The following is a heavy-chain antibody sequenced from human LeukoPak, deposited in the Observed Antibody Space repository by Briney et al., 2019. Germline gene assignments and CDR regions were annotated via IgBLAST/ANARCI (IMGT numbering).Heavy chain of an antibody. J-gene: IGHJ5*02. CDR3: ARVYSSGWYQNWFDP. CDR2: MNPNSGNT. Sequence: ASVKVSCKASGYTFTSYDINWVRQATGQGREWMGWMNPNSGNTGYAQKFQGRVTMHRNTSISTAYMELSSLRSEDTAVYYCARVYSSGWYQNWFDPWGQGTLVTVSS. CDR1: GYTFTSYD. D-gene: IGHD6-19*01. V-gene: IGHV1-8*01.